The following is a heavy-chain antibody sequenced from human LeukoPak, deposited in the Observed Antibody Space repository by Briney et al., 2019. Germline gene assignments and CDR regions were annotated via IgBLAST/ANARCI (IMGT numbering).Heavy chain of an antibody. CDR3: ARYSSSSGKLLCDY. CDR2: IYYSGST. V-gene: IGHV4-59*01. CDR1: GGSISSYY. Sequence: PSETLSLTCTVSGGSISSYYWSWIRQPPGKGLEWIGYIYYSGSTNYNPSLKSRDTISVDTSKNQFSLKLSSVTAADTAVYYCARYSSSSGKLLCDYWGQGTLVTVSS. J-gene: IGHJ4*02. D-gene: IGHD6-6*01.